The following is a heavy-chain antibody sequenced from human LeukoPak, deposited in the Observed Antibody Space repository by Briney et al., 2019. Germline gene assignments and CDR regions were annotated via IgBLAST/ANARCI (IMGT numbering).Heavy chain of an antibody. Sequence: PGGSLRLSCAASGFTFTYAWMNWVRQAPGKGLEWVGRIKSKTDGGTTDYAAPVKGRFTISRDDSKNTLYLQMNSLQTEDTAVYYCTTAGDSSGLKYWGQGTLVTVSS. CDR3: TTAGDSSGLKY. CDR2: IKSKTDGGTT. CDR1: GFTFTYAW. V-gene: IGHV3-15*07. J-gene: IGHJ4*02. D-gene: IGHD6-19*01.